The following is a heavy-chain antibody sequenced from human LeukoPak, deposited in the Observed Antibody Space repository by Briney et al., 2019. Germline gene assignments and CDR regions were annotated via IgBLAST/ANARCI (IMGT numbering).Heavy chain of an antibody. D-gene: IGHD2-15*01. Sequence: PGGSLRLSCAASGFTFSTYAVTWVRQAPGKGLEWVSTISDSGGSTYYADSVKGRFTISRDNAKNSLYLQMNSLRAGDTAVYYCAREMGGHFYYYMDVWGKGTTVTVSS. CDR3: AREMGGHFYYYMDV. J-gene: IGHJ6*03. V-gene: IGHV3-23*01. CDR2: ISDSGGST. CDR1: GFTFSTYA.